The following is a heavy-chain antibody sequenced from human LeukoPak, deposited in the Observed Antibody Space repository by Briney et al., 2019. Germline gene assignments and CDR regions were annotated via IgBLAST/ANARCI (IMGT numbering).Heavy chain of an antibody. V-gene: IGHV4-38-2*02. CDR2: IYHSGST. Sequence: SETLSLTCTVSGYSISSGYYWGWIRQPPGKGLEWIGSIYHSGSTYYNPSLKSRVTISVDTSKNQFSLKLSSVTAADTAVYYCARRRKAYCSSTSCAPAGGWFDPWGQGTLVTVSS. J-gene: IGHJ5*02. D-gene: IGHD2-2*01. CDR3: ARRRKAYCSSTSCAPAGGWFDP. CDR1: GYSISSGYY.